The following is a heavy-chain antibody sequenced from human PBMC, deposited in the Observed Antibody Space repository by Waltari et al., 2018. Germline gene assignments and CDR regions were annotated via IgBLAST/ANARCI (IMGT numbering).Heavy chain of an antibody. D-gene: IGHD5-18*01. Sequence: EVQVVASGGAVVQPRRSLRPSCAASGFTFDEYAMNRVRQAPGKGLWWVSLISWDGGSTYYADSVKGRFTISRDNSKNSLYLQMNSLRAEDTALYYCAKDLGYNDGYVIGYWGQGTLVTVSS. V-gene: IGHV3-43D*03. J-gene: IGHJ4*02. CDR3: AKDLGYNDGYVIGY. CDR2: ISWDGGST. CDR1: GFTFDEYA.